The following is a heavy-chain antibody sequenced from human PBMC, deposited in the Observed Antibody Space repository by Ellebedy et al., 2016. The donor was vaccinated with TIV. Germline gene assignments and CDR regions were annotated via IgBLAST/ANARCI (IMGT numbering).Heavy chain of an antibody. CDR2: IYSNGDT. D-gene: IGHD3-22*01. CDR3: ARGSYDDGSDYPWAY. J-gene: IGHJ4*02. Sequence: GGSLRLXCAVSGLSVSDNYMRWVRQAPGKGLEWVSLIYSNGDTRYADFVKGRFTISRDNAKNSLDLQMDSLRVEDTAVYYCARGSYDDGSDYPWAYWGQGALVTVSS. CDR1: GLSVSDNY. V-gene: IGHV3-66*01.